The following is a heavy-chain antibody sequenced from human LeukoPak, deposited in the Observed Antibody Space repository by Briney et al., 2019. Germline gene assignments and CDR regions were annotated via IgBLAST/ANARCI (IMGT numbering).Heavy chain of an antibody. CDR2: IYHSGST. D-gene: IGHD5-24*01. CDR1: GYSISSGYY. Sequence: SETLSLTCTVSGYSISSGYYWGWIRQPPGKGLEWIGSIYHSGSTYYNPSLKSRVTISADTSKNQFSLRLTSVTAADTAVYYCAGGWLPDKNDFWGQGTLVTVSA. J-gene: IGHJ4*02. V-gene: IGHV4-38-2*02. CDR3: AGGWLPDKNDF.